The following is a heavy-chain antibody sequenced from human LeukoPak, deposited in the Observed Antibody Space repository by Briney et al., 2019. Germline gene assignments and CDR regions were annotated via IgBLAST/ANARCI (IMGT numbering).Heavy chain of an antibody. J-gene: IGHJ4*02. CDR1: GFIFSNYA. Sequence: GGSLRLSCAASGFIFSNYAMSWVRQAPGRGLEWVSAISTSGGSTYYADSVKGRFPISRDNSKNTLHLQMNSLRAEDTAVYHCARQLGYCSDGNCYFDYWGQGTLVTDSS. CDR2: ISTSGGST. D-gene: IGHD2-15*01. V-gene: IGHV3-23*01. CDR3: ARQLGYCSDGNCYFDY.